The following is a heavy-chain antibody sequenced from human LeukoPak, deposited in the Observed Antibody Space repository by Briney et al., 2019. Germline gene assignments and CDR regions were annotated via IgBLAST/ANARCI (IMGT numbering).Heavy chain of an antibody. D-gene: IGHD3-22*01. J-gene: IGHJ5*02. Sequence: GGSLRLSCAASGFTFSTYPMHWVRQAPGKGLEWVAGISSDGSDKHYPDSVKGRLTISRDNYKDTVLLQMNSLRFEDTAVFYCAREDHSSGYAGAIGFDPWGQGTLVTVSS. CDR2: ISSDGSDK. V-gene: IGHV3-30*04. CDR1: GFTFSTYP. CDR3: AREDHSSGYAGAIGFDP.